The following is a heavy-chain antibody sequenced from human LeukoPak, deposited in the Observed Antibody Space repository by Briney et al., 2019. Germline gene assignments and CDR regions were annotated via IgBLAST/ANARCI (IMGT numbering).Heavy chain of an antibody. Sequence: GASVKVSCKASGGTFSSYAISWVRQAPGQGLEWMGGIIPIFGTANYAQKFQGRVTITADESTSTAYMELSSLRSEDTAVYYCARAGRRANDYGDYGNFDYWGQGTLVTVSS. CDR2: IIPIFGTA. V-gene: IGHV1-69*13. D-gene: IGHD4-17*01. J-gene: IGHJ4*02. CDR1: GGTFSSYA. CDR3: ARAGRRANDYGDYGNFDY.